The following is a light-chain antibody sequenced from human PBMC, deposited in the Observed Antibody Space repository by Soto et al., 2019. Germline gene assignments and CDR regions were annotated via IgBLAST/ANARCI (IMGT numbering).Light chain of an antibody. J-gene: IGKJ1*01. Sequence: DIQLTQSPSSLSASVGDRVTITCRASQSISNSLNWYQQKPGKAPNLLIYGTSDLQSGVPSRFSGSGSGTEFTLTINSLQRDDFATYYCQQSHSSSWTFGQGTKVEIK. V-gene: IGKV1-39*01. CDR3: QQSHSSSWT. CDR1: QSISNS. CDR2: GTS.